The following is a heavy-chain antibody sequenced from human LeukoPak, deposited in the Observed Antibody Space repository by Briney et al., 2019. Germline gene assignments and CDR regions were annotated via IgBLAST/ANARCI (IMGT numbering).Heavy chain of an antibody. CDR3: ARSYTNTWYGPFDS. CDR1: GYSFTSYW. J-gene: IGHJ4*02. Sequence: GESLKISCKGSGYSFTSYWIGWVRQMPGKGLEWMGIICPGDSDTRYSPSFRGHITISADKSISTAYLQWSSLKASDTAIYYCARSYTNTWYGPFDSWGQGTLVSVSS. CDR2: ICPGDSDT. D-gene: IGHD6-13*01. V-gene: IGHV5-51*01.